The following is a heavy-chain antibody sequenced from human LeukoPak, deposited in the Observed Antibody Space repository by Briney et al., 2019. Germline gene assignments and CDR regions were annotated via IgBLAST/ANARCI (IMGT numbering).Heavy chain of an antibody. CDR2: ISSSSSYI. CDR1: GFTFSSYS. D-gene: IGHD6-13*01. Sequence: PGGSLRLSCAASGFTFSSYSMDWVRQAPGKGLEWVSSISSSSSYIYYADSVKGRFTISRDNAKNSLYLQMNSLRAEDTAVYYCARAPGIAAAGHWGQGTLVTVSS. J-gene: IGHJ4*02. V-gene: IGHV3-21*01. CDR3: ARAPGIAAAGH.